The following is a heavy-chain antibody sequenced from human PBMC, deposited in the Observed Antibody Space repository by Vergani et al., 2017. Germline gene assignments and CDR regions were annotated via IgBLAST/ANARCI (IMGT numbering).Heavy chain of an antibody. CDR2: VDPEDGET. V-gene: IGHV1-69-2*01. J-gene: IGHJ1*01. D-gene: IGHD6-13*01. CDR1: GYTFTDHY. Sequence: EVQLVQSGAEVKKPGATMKISCKVSGYTFTDHYMHWVKQAPGKGLEWMGLVDPEDGETIYAEKFKGRVTIAADTSTDTAHLELSSLRSEDTAVYYCAKEPLEGQLTGGFQHWGQGTLVTVSS. CDR3: AKEPLEGQLTGGFQH.